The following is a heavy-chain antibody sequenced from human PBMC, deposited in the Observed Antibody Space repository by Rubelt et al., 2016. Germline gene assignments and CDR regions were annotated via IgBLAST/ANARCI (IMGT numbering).Heavy chain of an antibody. V-gene: IGHV1-2*02. CDR2: INPNSGGT. CDR1: GYTFTGYY. CDR3: ARDYYGMDV. J-gene: IGHJ6*02. Sequence: QVQLVQSGAEVKKPGASVKVSCKASGYTFTGYYMHWVRQAPGQGLEWMGWINPNSGGTNDEQKFQGRVTMTRDTSTSTVYMGLSSLRSEDTAVYYCARDYYGMDVWGQGTTVTVSS.